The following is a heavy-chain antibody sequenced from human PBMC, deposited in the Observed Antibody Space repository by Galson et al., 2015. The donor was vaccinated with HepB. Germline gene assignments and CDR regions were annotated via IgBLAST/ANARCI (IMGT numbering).Heavy chain of an antibody. D-gene: IGHD5-24*01. Sequence: SLRLSCAASGFTFSNAYMSWVRQAPGRGLEWVSIISSSGEKIGYADSVKGRFTVSRDNPKNTLYLQMNGLRGEDSAVYFCAKGGRDDYNDNFQYFDYWGQGILVTVSS. CDR3: AKGGRDDYNDNFQYFDY. V-gene: IGHV3-23*01. J-gene: IGHJ4*02. CDR1: GFTFSNAY. CDR2: ISSSGEKI.